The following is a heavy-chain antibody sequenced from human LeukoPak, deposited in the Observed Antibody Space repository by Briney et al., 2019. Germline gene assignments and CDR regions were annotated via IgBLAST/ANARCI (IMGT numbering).Heavy chain of an antibody. V-gene: IGHV1-18*01. J-gene: IGHJ4*02. D-gene: IGHD3-22*01. CDR1: SYMFTNYA. CDR2: ISAYNGNT. CDR3: ARSYDSSGYLVNGY. Sequence: ASVKVSCKASSYMFTNYAITWVRQAPGQGLEWMGWISAYNGNTNYAQKLQGRVTMTTDTSTSTAYMELRSLRSDDTAVYYCARSYDSSGYLVNGYWGQGTLVTVSS.